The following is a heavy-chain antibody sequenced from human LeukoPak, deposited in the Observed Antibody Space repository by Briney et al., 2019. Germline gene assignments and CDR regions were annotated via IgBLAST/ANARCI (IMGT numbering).Heavy chain of an antibody. J-gene: IGHJ4*02. D-gene: IGHD3/OR15-3a*01. Sequence: SETLSLTCTVSGGSISSSSYYWGWIRQPPGEGLGWIGSIYYSGCTYYNPSLKSRVTISVDTSKNQLSLKLRSVTAADTAVYYCARSPKDWLLEEAYCFDYWGQGTLVTVSS. V-gene: IGHV4-39*07. CDR3: ARSPKDWLLEEAYCFDY. CDR1: GGSISSSSYY. CDR2: IYYSGCT.